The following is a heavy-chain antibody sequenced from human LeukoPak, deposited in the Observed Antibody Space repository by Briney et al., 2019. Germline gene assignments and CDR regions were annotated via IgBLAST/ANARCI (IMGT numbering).Heavy chain of an antibody. CDR1: GGSISSSSYY. J-gene: IGHJ4*02. CDR3: AREGGVQWLVKNAFDY. V-gene: IGHV4-39*07. Sequence: SETLSLTCTVSGGSISSSSYYWGWIRQPPGKGPEWIGSIYHSGSTYYNPSLKSRVTISVDTSKNQFSLKLSSVTAADTAVYYCAREGGVQWLVKNAFDYWGQGTLVTVSS. D-gene: IGHD6-19*01. CDR2: IYHSGST.